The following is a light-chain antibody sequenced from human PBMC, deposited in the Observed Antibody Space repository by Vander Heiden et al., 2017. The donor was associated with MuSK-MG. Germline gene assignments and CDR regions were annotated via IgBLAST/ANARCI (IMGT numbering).Light chain of an antibody. CDR2: GAS. CDR3: QQYGSSPLT. J-gene: IGKJ3*01. Sequence: EIVLTQSPGTLSLSPVDRATLSCRASPSVSSSYLAWYQQKPGQAPRLLIYGASSRATGIPDRFSGSGSGTDFTLTISRLEPEDFAVYYCQQYGSSPLTFGHGTKVDIK. CDR1: PSVSSSY. V-gene: IGKV3-20*01.